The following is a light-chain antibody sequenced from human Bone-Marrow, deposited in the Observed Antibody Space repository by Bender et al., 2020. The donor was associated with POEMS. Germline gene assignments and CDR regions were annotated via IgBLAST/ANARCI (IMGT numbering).Light chain of an antibody. Sequence: QSALTQPASVSGSPGQSITLSCTGTSSDVGDYDYVSWYQQHPGKAPKLMIYEVNKRPSGVPDRFSGSESGNTASLTVSGLQAEDEADYYCSSYAGSNNLLFGGGTKLTVL. V-gene: IGLV2-8*01. CDR3: SSYAGSNNLL. CDR1: SSDVGDYDY. CDR2: EVN. J-gene: IGLJ2*01.